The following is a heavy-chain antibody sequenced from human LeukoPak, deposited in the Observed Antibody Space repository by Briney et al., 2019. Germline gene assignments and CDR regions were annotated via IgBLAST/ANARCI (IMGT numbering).Heavy chain of an antibody. D-gene: IGHD3-22*01. CDR3: AKDAYYDSSGYYIYYFDY. V-gene: IGHV3-23*01. J-gene: IGHJ4*02. CDR1: GFTFSSYG. Sequence: QPGGSLRLSCAASGFTFSSYGMSWVRQAPGKGLEWVSAISGSGGSTYYADSVKGRFTISRDNSKNTLYLQMNSLRAEDTAVYYCAKDAYYDSSGYYIYYFDYWGQGTLVTVSS. CDR2: ISGSGGST.